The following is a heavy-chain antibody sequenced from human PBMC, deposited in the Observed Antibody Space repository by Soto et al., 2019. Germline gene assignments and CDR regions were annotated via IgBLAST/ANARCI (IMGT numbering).Heavy chain of an antibody. CDR2: ISYDGSKK. J-gene: IGHJ6*02. D-gene: IGHD3-9*01. CDR1: GFAFRAFG. V-gene: IGHV3-30*18. Sequence: QVQLVESGGGVIQPGKSLRLSCAASGFAFRAFGMFWVRQAPGKGLEWVAVISYDGSKKYHADSVKGRFTISRDNSMNTLYLQMNSLRTEDTAAYFWSKDWLSYDILNGTFGGMDVWGQGTTVTVSS. CDR3: SKDWLSYDILNGTFGGMDV.